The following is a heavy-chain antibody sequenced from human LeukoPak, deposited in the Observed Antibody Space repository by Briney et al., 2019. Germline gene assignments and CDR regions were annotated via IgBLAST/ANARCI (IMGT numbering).Heavy chain of an antibody. V-gene: IGHV4-31*03. Sequence: SETLSLTCTVSGGSISSGGYYWSWIRQHPGKGLEWIGYIYYSGSTYYNPSLKSRVTISVDTSKNQFSLKLSSVTAADTAVYYCARRPDGDYVPFDYWGQGTLVTVSS. CDR3: ARRPDGDYVPFDY. CDR2: IYYSGST. J-gene: IGHJ4*02. CDR1: GGSISSGGYY. D-gene: IGHD4-17*01.